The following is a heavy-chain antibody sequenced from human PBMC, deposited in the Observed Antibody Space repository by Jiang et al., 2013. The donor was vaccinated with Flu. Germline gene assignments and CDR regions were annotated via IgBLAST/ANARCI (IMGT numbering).Heavy chain of an antibody. CDR3: ASFGPLAVGAHRWAFD. D-gene: IGHD3-16*01. Sequence: VQLLESGPGLVKPSETLSLNCTVSGVSINSYYWNWIRQPPGKGLEWIGYIHYSGTTFYNPSLKSRVTISVDTSKNQFSLSLRSVTAADTAVYYCASFGPLAVGAHRWAFD. CDR2: IHYSGTT. V-gene: IGHV4-59*01. CDR1: GVSINSYY. J-gene: IGHJ4*01.